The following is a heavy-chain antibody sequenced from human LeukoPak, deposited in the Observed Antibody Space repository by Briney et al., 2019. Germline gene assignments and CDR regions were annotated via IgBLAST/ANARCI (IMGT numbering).Heavy chain of an antibody. CDR2: MYYSGST. V-gene: IGHV4-39*01. CDR3: ARHGDYYGPGSYYNPLDY. CDR1: GGSISSSNYY. J-gene: IGHJ4*02. Sequence: KPSETLSLTCTVSGGSISSSNYYWDWIRQPPGKGLEWIGSMYYSGSTYYNPSLKSRVTISVDTSKNHFSLKLSSVTAADTAMYYCARHGDYYGPGSYYNPLDYWGQGTLVTVSS. D-gene: IGHD3-10*01.